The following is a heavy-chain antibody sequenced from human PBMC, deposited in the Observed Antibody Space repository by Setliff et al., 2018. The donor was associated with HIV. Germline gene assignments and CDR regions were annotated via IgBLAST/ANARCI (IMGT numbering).Heavy chain of an antibody. CDR2: IYPGDSDT. D-gene: IGHD3-10*01. CDR3: ARHGQYGSGSYYNRPFDY. Sequence: GESLKISCKGSRYRFASYWIGWVRQMPGKGLEWMGIIYPGDSDTRYSPSFQGQVTISADKSINTAYLQWSSLKASDTAMYYCARHGQYGSGSYYNRPFDYWGQGTLVTVSS. CDR1: RYRFASYW. J-gene: IGHJ4*02. V-gene: IGHV5-51*01.